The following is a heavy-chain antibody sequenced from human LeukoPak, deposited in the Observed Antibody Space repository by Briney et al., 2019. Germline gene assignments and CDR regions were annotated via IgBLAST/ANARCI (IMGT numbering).Heavy chain of an antibody. CDR1: GFSFSSYD. V-gene: IGHV3-30*18. CDR2: TSNDGSNK. D-gene: IGHD1-14*01. Sequence: GGSLRLSCAVSGFSFSSYDLHWARQAPGKGLEWVADTSNDGSNKDYADSVKGRFTISRDNSKNTPYLQVNFLRAEDTAVYYCAKGRRKTDNQRPDYYGTVVRGPGNTVTVSS. CDR3: AKGRRKTDNQRPDYYGTVV. J-gene: IGHJ6*02.